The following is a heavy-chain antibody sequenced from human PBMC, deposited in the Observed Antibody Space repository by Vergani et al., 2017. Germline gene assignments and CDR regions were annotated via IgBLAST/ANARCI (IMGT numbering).Heavy chain of an antibody. V-gene: IGHV3-38-3*01. CDR2: ISGSST. CDR1: GVSVSSNE. CDR3: KKGGNGGYDTYRPWYYYYDMDV. D-gene: IGHD5-12*01. Sequence: EVQLVESAGGLVQPGGSLRLSCVASGVSVSSNEMSCFRQPPGKGVEWVLSISGSSTYYADSRKGRITISKDNAKNMLHLKMDNLRAEDTSVYYCKKGGNGGYDTYRPWYYYYDMDVWGQGTTVTVSS. J-gene: IGHJ6*02.